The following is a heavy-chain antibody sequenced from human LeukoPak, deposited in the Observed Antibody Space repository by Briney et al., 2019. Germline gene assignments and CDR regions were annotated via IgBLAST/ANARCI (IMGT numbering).Heavy chain of an antibody. CDR3: ARGIWNYYYFYMDV. J-gene: IGHJ6*03. V-gene: IGHV3-7*04. D-gene: IGHD2/OR15-2a*01. CDR2: IKQDGSEK. Sequence: GGSLRLSCAASGFTFSSYWMSWVRQAPGKGLEWVANIKQDGSEKYYVDSVKGRFTISRDNAKNSLYLQMNSLRAEDTAVYYCARGIWNYYYFYMDVWGKGTTVTVSS. CDR1: GFTFSSYW.